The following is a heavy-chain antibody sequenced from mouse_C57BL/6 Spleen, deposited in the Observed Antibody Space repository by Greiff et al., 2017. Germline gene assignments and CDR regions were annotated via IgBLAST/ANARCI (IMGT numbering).Heavy chain of an antibody. CDR1: GYAFSSYW. V-gene: IGHV1-80*01. CDR3: ARSGNYKEYAMDD. Sequence: QVQLQQSGAELVKPGASVKISCKASGYAFSSYWMNWVKQRPGKGLEWIGQIYPGDGDTNYNGKFKGKATLTADKSSSTAYMQLSSLTSEDSAVYFCARSGNYKEYAMDDWGQGTSVTVSS. CDR2: IYPGDGDT. J-gene: IGHJ4*01. D-gene: IGHD2-1*01.